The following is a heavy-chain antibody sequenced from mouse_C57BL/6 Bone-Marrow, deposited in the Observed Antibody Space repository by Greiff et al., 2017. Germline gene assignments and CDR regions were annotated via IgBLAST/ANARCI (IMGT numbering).Heavy chain of an antibody. Sequence: QVHVKQPGAELVKPGASVKLSCKASGYTFTSYWMHWVKQRPGQGLEWIGMIHPNSGSTNYNEKFKSKAPLTVDKSSSTAYMQLSSLTSEDSAVYYCARQLRLHYYAMDYWGQGTSVTVSS. CDR1: GYTFTSYW. V-gene: IGHV1-64*01. D-gene: IGHD3-2*02. CDR2: IHPNSGST. CDR3: ARQLRLHYYAMDY. J-gene: IGHJ4*01.